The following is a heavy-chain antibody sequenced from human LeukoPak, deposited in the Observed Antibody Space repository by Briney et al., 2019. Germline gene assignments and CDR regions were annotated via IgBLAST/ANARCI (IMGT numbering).Heavy chain of an antibody. CDR1: GGTFSSYA. Sequence: GASVKVSCKASGGTFSSYAISWVRQAPGQGLEWMGGIIPIFGTANYAQKFQGRVTITADESTSTAYMELSSLRSEDTAVYYCARGGIAVAGKNFDYWGQGTLVTVSS. CDR3: ARGGIAVAGKNFDY. CDR2: IIPIFGTA. D-gene: IGHD6-19*01. J-gene: IGHJ4*02. V-gene: IGHV1-69*01.